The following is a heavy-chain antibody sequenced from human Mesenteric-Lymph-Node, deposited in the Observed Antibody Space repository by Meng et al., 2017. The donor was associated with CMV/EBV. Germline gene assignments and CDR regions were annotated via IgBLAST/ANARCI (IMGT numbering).Heavy chain of an antibody. CDR1: GYSFYGHG. J-gene: IGHJ5*02. CDR2: IYPDDSRI. V-gene: IGHV5-51*01. CDR3: ARQLGYQLLSPWFDP. Sequence: SGYSFYGHGIAGGRQMPGKGLEWMGIIYPDDSRIIDSPSFQGQVTISADKSVSTAYLQWSSLQASDTAMYYCARQLGYQLLSPWFDPWGQGTLVTVSS. D-gene: IGHD2-2*01.